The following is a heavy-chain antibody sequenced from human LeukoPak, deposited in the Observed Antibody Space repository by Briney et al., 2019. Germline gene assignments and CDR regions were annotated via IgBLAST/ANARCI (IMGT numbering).Heavy chain of an antibody. CDR2: ISVSGGST. V-gene: IGHV3-23*01. Sequence: AGGSLRLSCAASAFTFSSYAMSWVRQAPGKGLEWVSLISVSGGSTYYADSVKGRFTISRDNSKNTLYLQMNSLRAEDTAVYYCAKGTSYCSSISCQNYFDYWGQGTPVTVSS. J-gene: IGHJ4*02. D-gene: IGHD2-2*01. CDR3: AKGTSYCSSISCQNYFDY. CDR1: AFTFSSYA.